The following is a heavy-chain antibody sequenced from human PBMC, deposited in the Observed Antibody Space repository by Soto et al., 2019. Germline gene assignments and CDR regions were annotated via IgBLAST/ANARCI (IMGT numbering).Heavy chain of an antibody. Sequence: QVQLQESGPGLVKPSETLSLTCTVSGGSISSYYWSWIRQPPGKGLAWIGYIYYSGSANYNPSLKSRVTIAVDTSKNQFSLKLSSVTAADTAVYYCARDGYYYDSSGYQRVYYFDYWGQGTLVTVSS. V-gene: IGHV4-59*01. CDR3: ARDGYYYDSSGYQRVYYFDY. CDR1: GGSISSYY. D-gene: IGHD3-22*01. CDR2: IYYSGSA. J-gene: IGHJ4*02.